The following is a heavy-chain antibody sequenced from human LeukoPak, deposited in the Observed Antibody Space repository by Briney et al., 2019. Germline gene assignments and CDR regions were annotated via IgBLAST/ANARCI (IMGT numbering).Heavy chain of an antibody. CDR1: GGSISSSNYN. D-gene: IGHD6-13*01. J-gene: IGHJ5*02. CDR3: ARSPLLYSSTWYVNWFDP. CDR2: IYYSGST. V-gene: IGHV4-39*01. Sequence: SETLSLTCTVSGGSISSSNYNWGWIRQPPGKGLEWIGSIYYSGSTYYNPSLKSRVTISVDTSKNQLSLKLSFVTAADTAAYYCARSPLLYSSTWYVNWFDPWGQGTLVTVSS.